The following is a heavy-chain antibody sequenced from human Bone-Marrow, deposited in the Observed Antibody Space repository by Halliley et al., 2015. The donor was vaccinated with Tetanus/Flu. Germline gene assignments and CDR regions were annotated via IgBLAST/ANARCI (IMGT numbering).Heavy chain of an antibody. Sequence: KGLEWVSSIRGSVEGTYYADSVKGRFTGSRDDSKNPLYLQMNSLRAEDTAVYYCARDSDFFTYWGQGTLVTVSS. V-gene: IGHV3-23*01. J-gene: IGHJ4*02. D-gene: IGHD2-21*02. CDR2: IRGSVEGT. CDR3: ARDSDFFTY.